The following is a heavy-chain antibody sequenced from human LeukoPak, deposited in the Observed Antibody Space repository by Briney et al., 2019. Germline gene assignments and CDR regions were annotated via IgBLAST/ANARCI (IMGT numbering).Heavy chain of an antibody. CDR2: INPNSGGT. CDR3: ARIQSIAVANWFDP. J-gene: IGHJ5*02. D-gene: IGHD6-19*01. CDR1: GYTFTGYY. Sequence: ASVKVSCKASGYTFTGYYMHWVRQAPGQGLEWMGWINPNSGGTNYAQKFQGRVTMTRDTSISTVYMELSRLRSDDTAVYYCARIQSIAVANWFDPWGQGTLVTVSS. V-gene: IGHV1-2*02.